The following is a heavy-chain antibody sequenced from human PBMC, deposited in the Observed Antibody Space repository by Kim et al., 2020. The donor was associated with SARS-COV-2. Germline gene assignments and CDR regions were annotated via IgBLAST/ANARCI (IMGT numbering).Heavy chain of an antibody. J-gene: IGHJ6*02. CDR3: ARDWELTDKYYYGMDV. D-gene: IGHD1-26*01. V-gene: IGHV3-66*01. Sequence: SVKGRVTISRDNSKNTLYLQMNSLRAEDTAVYYCARDWELTDKYYYGMDVWAQGTTVTVSS.